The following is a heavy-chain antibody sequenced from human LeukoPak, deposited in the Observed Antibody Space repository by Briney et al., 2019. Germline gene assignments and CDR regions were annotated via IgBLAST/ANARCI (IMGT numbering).Heavy chain of an antibody. CDR1: GFTFSNAW. D-gene: IGHD3-9*01. J-gene: IGHJ4*02. CDR2: IKSKTDGGTT. CDR3: TTALSVYYDILTGYYTFDY. V-gene: IGHV3-15*01. Sequence: GGSLRLSCAASGFTFSNAWMSWVRQAPGKGLEWVGRIKSKTDGGTTDYAAPVKGRFTISRDDSKNTLYLQMNSLKTEDTAVYYCTTALSVYYDILTGYYTFDYWGQGTLVTVSS.